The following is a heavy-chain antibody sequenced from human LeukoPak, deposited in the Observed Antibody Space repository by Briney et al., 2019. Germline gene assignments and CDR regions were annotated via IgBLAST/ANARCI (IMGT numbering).Heavy chain of an antibody. J-gene: IGHJ4*02. D-gene: IGHD3-22*01. Sequence: SVKVSCKASGGTFSSYAISWVRQAPGQGLEWMGGIIPIFGAANYAQKFQGRVTITADESTSTAYMELSSLRSEDTAVYYCARQGDPYYYDSSGYLDYWGQGTLVTVSS. CDR1: GGTFSSYA. CDR2: IIPIFGAA. V-gene: IGHV1-69*01. CDR3: ARQGDPYYYDSSGYLDY.